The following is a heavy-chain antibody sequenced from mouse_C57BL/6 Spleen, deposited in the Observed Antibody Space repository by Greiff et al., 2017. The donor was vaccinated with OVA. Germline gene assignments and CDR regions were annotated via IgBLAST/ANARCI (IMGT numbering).Heavy chain of an antibody. CDR1: GYSITSGYY. CDR2: ISYDGSN. J-gene: IGHJ1*03. CDR3: ARRDWYFDV. Sequence: EVQVVESGPGLVKPSQSLSLTCSVTGYSITSGYYWNWIRQFPGNKLEWLGYISYDGSNNYNPYLKNRISITRDTSKNQFFLKLNSVTTEDTATYYCARRDWYFDVWDTGTTVTVSS. V-gene: IGHV3-6*01.